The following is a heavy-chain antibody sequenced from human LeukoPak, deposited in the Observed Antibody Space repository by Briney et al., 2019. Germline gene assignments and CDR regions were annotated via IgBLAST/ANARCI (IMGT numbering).Heavy chain of an antibody. Sequence: GGSLRLSCAASGFTFSSYSMNWVRQAPGKGLEWVSYISSSSSTIYYADSVKGRFTISRDNAKNSLYLQMNSLRAEDMAVYYCARGDVGYCSSTSCSGGYWGQGTLVTVSS. V-gene: IGHV3-48*01. CDR3: ARGDVGYCSSTSCSGGY. D-gene: IGHD2-2*01. CDR2: ISSSSSTI. J-gene: IGHJ4*02. CDR1: GFTFSSYS.